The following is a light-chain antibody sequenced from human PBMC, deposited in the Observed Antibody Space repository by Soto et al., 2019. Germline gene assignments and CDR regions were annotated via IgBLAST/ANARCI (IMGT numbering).Light chain of an antibody. V-gene: IGLV1-40*01. CDR3: AAWDDSLNGFV. J-gene: IGLJ1*01. Sequence: QSVLTQPPSVSGAPGQRVTISCTGSSSNIGAGFDVHWYRQLPGTAPKLLIYDNNNRPSGVPDRFSGSKSGTSASLAIGRLQSEDEADDYCAAWDDSLNGFVFGTGTKVTVL. CDR1: SSNIGAGFD. CDR2: DNN.